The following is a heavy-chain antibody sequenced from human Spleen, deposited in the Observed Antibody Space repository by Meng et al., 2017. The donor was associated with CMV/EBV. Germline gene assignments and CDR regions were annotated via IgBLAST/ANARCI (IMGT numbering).Heavy chain of an antibody. CDR3: ARDGGGVVVIAKPFDY. Sequence: SGYTFTSYDIKWVRQATGQGLEWMEGMHPKTGNTAYAQKFQGRVTITTDTSTSTAYMEMRNLRSDDTAVYYCARDGGGVVVIAKPFDYWGQGTLVTVSS. D-gene: IGHD2-21*01. CDR2: MHPKTGNT. J-gene: IGHJ4*02. CDR1: GYTFTSYD. V-gene: IGHV1-8*03.